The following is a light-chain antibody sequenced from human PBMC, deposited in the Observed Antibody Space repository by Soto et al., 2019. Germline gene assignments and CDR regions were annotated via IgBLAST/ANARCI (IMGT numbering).Light chain of an antibody. V-gene: IGKV3-20*01. CDR1: QSVNLNY. Sequence: EIVLTQSPGTLSLSPGERATLSCRASQSVNLNYLAWYQQKPGQAPRLLIYGASSRATGIPDRFSGSGSGTDLTFTISRLEPEDFAVYYCQQYGSPPITFGQGTRLEIK. CDR2: GAS. J-gene: IGKJ5*01. CDR3: QQYGSPPIT.